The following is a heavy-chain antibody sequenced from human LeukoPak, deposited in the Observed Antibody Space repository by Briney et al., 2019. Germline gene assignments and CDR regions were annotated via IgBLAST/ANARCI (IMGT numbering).Heavy chain of an antibody. CDR1: GFTVSGNY. V-gene: IGHV3-66*01. Sequence: GSLRLSCAASGFTVSGNYRTWVRPAPGKGLEWVSVIYSGGRTHYADSVKGRFTISRDNSKNTMYLQMNSVRVEDTAVYYCATPSDSSSLGGGFDYWGQGTLVTVSS. D-gene: IGHD6-13*01. CDR3: ATPSDSSSLGGGFDY. CDR2: IYSGGRT. J-gene: IGHJ4*02.